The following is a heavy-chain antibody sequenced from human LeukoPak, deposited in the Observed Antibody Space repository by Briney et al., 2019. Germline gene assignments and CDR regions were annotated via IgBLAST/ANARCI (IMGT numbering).Heavy chain of an antibody. J-gene: IGHJ4*02. Sequence: GGSLRLSCAASGFTFSSYGMSWVRQAPGKGLEWVSSISSSSSYIYYADSVKGRFTISRDNAKNSLYLQMNSLPAEDMVVYYCARGTPYGDYLDYWGQGTLVTVSS. V-gene: IGHV3-21*01. CDR2: ISSSSSYI. CDR1: GFTFSSYG. CDR3: ARGTPYGDYLDY. D-gene: IGHD4-17*01.